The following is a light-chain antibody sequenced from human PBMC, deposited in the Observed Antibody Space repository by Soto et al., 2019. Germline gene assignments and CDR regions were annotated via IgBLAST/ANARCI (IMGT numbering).Light chain of an antibody. CDR3: QQYDSSPRT. CDR2: GTS. CDR1: QSVSNYS. Sequence: ENVLTQSPGTLSLSPGERATLSCRASQSVSNYSLAWYQQKPGQAPRLVMYGTSNRATGIPDRFSGSGSGTDFTLTISRLEPEDFAVYYCQQYDSSPRTFGQGTKVEIK. J-gene: IGKJ1*01. V-gene: IGKV3-20*01.